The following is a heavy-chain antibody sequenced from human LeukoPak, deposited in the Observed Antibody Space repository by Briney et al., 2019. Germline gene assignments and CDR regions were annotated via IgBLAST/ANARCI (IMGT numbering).Heavy chain of an antibody. CDR1: GFTFSSYA. J-gene: IGHJ4*02. CDR2: ISYDGSNK. CDR3: ARDYYDSSGYYFSSGTDY. Sequence: PGRSLRLSCAASGFTFSSYAMHWVCQAPGKGLEWVAVISYDGSNKYYADSVKGRFTISRDNSKNTLYLQMNSLRAEDTAVYYCARDYYDSSGYYFSSGTDYWGQGTLVTVSS. V-gene: IGHV3-30-3*01. D-gene: IGHD3-22*01.